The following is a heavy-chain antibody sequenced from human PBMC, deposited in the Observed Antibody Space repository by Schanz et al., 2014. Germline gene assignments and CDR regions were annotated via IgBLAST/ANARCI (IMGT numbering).Heavy chain of an antibody. Sequence: QVQLVQSGSELKKPGASVKVSCKASGYTFTNFFLHWVRQAPGQGLEWMGIINLSGGSTNNAQKFQGRITVTTDTSTSTVYLELSSLRSDDTAVYYCGRGFSRSYIDFWGQGTLITVSS. CDR1: GYTFTNFF. J-gene: IGHJ4*02. V-gene: IGHV1-46*03. CDR3: GRGFSRSYIDF. CDR2: INLSGGST. D-gene: IGHD6-6*01.